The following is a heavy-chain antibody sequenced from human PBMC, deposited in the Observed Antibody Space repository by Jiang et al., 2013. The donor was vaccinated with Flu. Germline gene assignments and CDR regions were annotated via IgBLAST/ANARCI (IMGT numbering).Heavy chain of an antibody. CDR2: ISGSGGST. D-gene: IGHD3-3*01. J-gene: IGHJ3*02. Sequence: GLVQPGGSLRLSCAASGFTFSSYAMSWVRQAPGKGLEWVSAISGSGGSTYYADSVKGRFTISRDNSKNTLYLQMNSLRAEDTAVYYCAKDVLRFLEWSGNAFDIWGQGTMVTVSS. CDR3: AKDVLRFLEWSGNAFDI. V-gene: IGHV3-23*01. CDR1: GFTFSSYA.